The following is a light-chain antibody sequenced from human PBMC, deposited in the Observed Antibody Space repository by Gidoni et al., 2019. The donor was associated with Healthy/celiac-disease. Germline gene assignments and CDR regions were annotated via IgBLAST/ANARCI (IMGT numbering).Light chain of an antibody. CDR2: EVS. V-gene: IGLV2-14*01. CDR1: SSDVGGYNY. CDR3: SSYTSSSTVV. J-gene: IGLJ2*01. Sequence: QSALTQPASVSGSPGPSITISCTGTSSDVGGYNYVSWYQPHPGKAPKLMIYEVSNRPSGVSNRFSGSKSGNTASLTISGLQAEDEADYYCSSYTSSSTVVFGGGTKLTVL.